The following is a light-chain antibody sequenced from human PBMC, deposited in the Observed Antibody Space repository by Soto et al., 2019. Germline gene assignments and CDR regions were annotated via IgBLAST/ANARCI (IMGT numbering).Light chain of an antibody. CDR1: SGHSSYL. CDR3: ETCDSHAPV. V-gene: IGLV4-60*02. Sequence: QLVLTQSSSASASLGSSVKLTCTLSSGHSSYLIAWHQQQTGKAPRYLMKVEGRGGYSKGGGVPDRFSGSSSGADRYLTISNLQFEDEADYYCETCDSHAPVFGGGTKLTVL. CDR2: VEGRGGY. J-gene: IGLJ3*02.